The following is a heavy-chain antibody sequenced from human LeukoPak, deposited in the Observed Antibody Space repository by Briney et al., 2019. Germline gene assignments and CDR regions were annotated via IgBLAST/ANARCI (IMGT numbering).Heavy chain of an antibody. CDR2: ISGYNGNT. J-gene: IGHJ3*02. CDR3: ARDSWRWLQSQNDAFDI. D-gene: IGHD5-24*01. Sequence: ASVKVSCKASGYTFTNYGVSWVRQAPGQGLEWMGWISGYNGNTNYAQKFQGRVTMTTDTSTTIAYMDLRSLRSDDTAVYYCARDSWRWLQSQNDAFDIWGQGTLVTVSS. CDR1: GYTFTNYG. V-gene: IGHV1-18*01.